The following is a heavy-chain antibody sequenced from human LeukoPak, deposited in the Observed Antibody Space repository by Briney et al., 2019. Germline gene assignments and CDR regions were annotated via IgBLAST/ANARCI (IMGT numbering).Heavy chain of an antibody. Sequence: GGSLRLSCAASGFTFSSYGMSWVRQAPGKGLEWVSAISGSGGSTYYADSVKGRFTISRDNSKNTLYLQMNSLRAEDTAVYYCARENQGWELLYYYYYYMDVRGKGTTVTVSS. V-gene: IGHV3-23*01. J-gene: IGHJ6*03. D-gene: IGHD1-26*01. CDR1: GFTFSSYG. CDR2: ISGSGGST. CDR3: ARENQGWELLYYYYYYMDV.